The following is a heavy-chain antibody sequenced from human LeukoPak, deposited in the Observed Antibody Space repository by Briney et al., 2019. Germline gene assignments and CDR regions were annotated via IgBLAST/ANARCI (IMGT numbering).Heavy chain of an antibody. J-gene: IGHJ5*02. CDR3: ARGRRVWFDP. V-gene: IGHV4-34*01. Sequence: PSETLSLTCAVYGESFSGYYWSWIRQPPGKGLEWIGEINHSGSANYNPSLKSRVTISVDTSKNQFSLKLSSVTAADTAVYYCARGRRVWFDPWGQGTLVTVSS. CDR2: INHSGSA. CDR1: GESFSGYY.